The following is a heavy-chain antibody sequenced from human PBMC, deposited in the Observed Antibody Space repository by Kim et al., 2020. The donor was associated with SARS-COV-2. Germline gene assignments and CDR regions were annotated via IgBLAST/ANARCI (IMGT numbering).Heavy chain of an antibody. V-gene: IGHV4-39*01. CDR2: GNT. Sequence: GNTSYNPSLKRRVTIAIDTSKNQFSLNLSSVTAADTAVYYCARVDSNYFDYWGQETLVTVSS. D-gene: IGHD4-4*01. CDR3: ARVDSNYFDY. J-gene: IGHJ4*02.